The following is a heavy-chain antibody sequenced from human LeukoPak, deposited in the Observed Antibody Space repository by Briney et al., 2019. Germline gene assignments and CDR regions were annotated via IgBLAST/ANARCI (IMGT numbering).Heavy chain of an antibody. J-gene: IGHJ4*02. D-gene: IGHD1-7*01. V-gene: IGHV3-33*06. Sequence: GGSLRLSCAASGFPFNSYGMHWVRQAPGKGLEWVAVIWYDGSNKYYADSVKGRFTISRDNSKNTLYLQMNSLRAEDTAVYYCANIGNYNSRKVLGYWGQGTLVTVSS. CDR3: ANIGNYNSRKVLGY. CDR2: IWYDGSNK. CDR1: GFPFNSYG.